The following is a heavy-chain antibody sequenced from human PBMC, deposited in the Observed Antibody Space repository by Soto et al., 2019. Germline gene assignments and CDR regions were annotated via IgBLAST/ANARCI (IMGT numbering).Heavy chain of an antibody. V-gene: IGHV4-34*01. CDR1: GGSFRGYY. CDR3: ARDKRVGATTNWFDP. J-gene: IGHJ5*02. D-gene: IGHD1-26*01. Sequence: PSETLSLTCAVYGGSFRGYYWSWIRQPPGKGLEWIGEINHSGSTDYNPSLKSRVTISLDTSASTAYMELSSLRSEDTAVYYCARDKRVGATTNWFDPWGQGTLVTVSS. CDR2: INHSGST.